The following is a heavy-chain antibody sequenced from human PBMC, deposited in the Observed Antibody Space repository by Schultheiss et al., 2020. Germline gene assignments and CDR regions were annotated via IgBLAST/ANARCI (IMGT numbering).Heavy chain of an antibody. CDR2: IYHSGST. Sequence: SETLSLTCAVSGGSISSGGYSWSWIRQPPGKGLEWIGYIYHSGSTYYNPSLKSRVTISVDRSKNQFSLKLSSVTAADTAVYYCTRDSPEATVTSGDYWGQGTLVTVSS. CDR1: GGSISSGGYS. J-gene: IGHJ4*02. V-gene: IGHV4-30-2*01. D-gene: IGHD4-17*01. CDR3: TRDSPEATVTSGDY.